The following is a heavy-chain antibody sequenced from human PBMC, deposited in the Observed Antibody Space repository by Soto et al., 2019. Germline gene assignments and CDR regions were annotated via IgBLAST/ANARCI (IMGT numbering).Heavy chain of an antibody. CDR2: IYYSGST. V-gene: IGHV4-39*01. J-gene: IGHJ2*01. CDR1: GGSINSSSYY. CDR3: ARHGYYVPYWYFDL. Sequence: KTSETLSLTCTVSGGSINSSSYYWGWIRQPPGKGLEWIGNIYYSGSTYYNPSLKSRVTISVDTSKNQFSLKLSSVTAADTAVYYCARHGYYVPYWYFDLWGRGTLVTVSS. D-gene: IGHD3-10*02.